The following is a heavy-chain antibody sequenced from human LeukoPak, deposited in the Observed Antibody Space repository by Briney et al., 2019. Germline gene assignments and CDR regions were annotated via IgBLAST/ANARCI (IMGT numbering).Heavy chain of an antibody. D-gene: IGHD2/OR15-2a*01. J-gene: IGHJ3*02. CDR3: ARSGSSAFHGAFDI. V-gene: IGHV4-38-2*01. Sequence: SSETLSLTCAVSGYSISSAYYWGWIRQPPGKGLEWIGSIYHSGSTYYNPSLKSRVTISLDTSKNQSSPKLSSVTAADTAVYYCARSGSSAFHGAFDIWGQGTMVTVSS. CDR2: IYHSGST. CDR1: GYSISSAYY.